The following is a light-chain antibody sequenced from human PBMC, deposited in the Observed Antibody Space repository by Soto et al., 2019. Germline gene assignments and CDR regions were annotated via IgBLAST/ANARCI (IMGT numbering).Light chain of an antibody. V-gene: IGKV1-9*01. CDR2: AAS. CDR3: QQLNGYFFT. CDR1: QGISSN. Sequence: IQLTQSPSSLSASVGDRVTITCRASQGISSNLAWYQQKPGKAPNLLIYAASTLQSGFPSRFSGSGSGTDFTLTISSLQPEDFATYFCQQLNGYFFTFGGGTKVEIK. J-gene: IGKJ4*01.